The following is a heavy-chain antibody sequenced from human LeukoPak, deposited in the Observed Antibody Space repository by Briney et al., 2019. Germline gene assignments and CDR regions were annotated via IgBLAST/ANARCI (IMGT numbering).Heavy chain of an antibody. CDR2: INPTGGST. Sequence: ASVKVSCKASGYTFTSYYMHWVRQAPGQGLEWMEIINPTGGSTSYAQKFQGRVIMTRDTSTSTVYMELSRLSSEDTAVYYCARAGYYYAMDVWGQGTTVTVSS. CDR1: GYTFTSYY. CDR3: ARAGYYYAMDV. V-gene: IGHV1-46*01. J-gene: IGHJ6*02.